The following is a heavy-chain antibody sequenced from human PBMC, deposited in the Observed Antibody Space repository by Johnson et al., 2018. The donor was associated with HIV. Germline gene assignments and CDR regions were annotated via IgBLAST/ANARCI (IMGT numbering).Heavy chain of an antibody. CDR3: VRDGLHQLLDYGDYSDRSWAVGAMSAFDI. V-gene: IGHV3-30-3*01. J-gene: IGHJ3*02. CDR2: ISYDGSNT. CDR1: GVTFSSHA. D-gene: IGHD4-17*01. Sequence: QVLLVESGGGVVQPGRSLRLSCAASGVTFSSHAMHWVRQAPGKGLDWVTVISYDGSNTYYADSVKGRFTISRDNSTNTLYLQMNSLKTEDTAVYYCVRDGLHQLLDYGDYSDRSWAVGAMSAFDIWGQGTMVTVSS.